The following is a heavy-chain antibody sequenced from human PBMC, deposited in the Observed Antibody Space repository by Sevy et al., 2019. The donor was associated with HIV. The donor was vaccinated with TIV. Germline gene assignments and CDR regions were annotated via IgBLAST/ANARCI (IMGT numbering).Heavy chain of an antibody. Sequence: GGSLRLSCTASGFIFGDYGMSWVRQAPGKGLEWIAFFKSKIHGGTTENAASVKGRFTISIDDSKNTVYLQMSNLKTEDTAVYYCTRGSGSQSIFDYWGQGTLVTVSS. CDR1: GFIFGDYG. J-gene: IGHJ4*02. D-gene: IGHD1-26*01. CDR3: TRGSGSQSIFDY. CDR2: FKSKIHGGTT. V-gene: IGHV3-49*04.